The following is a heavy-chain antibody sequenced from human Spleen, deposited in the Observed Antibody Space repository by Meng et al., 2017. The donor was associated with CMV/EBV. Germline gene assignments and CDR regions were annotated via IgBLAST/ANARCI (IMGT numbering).Heavy chain of an antibody. D-gene: IGHD3-3*01. Sequence: SCKASGFTFSSNDMHWVRQTTGKGLEWVSAIGTAGDTYYPGSVKGRFTISRENAKNSFYLQMNSLRAGDTAVYYCARGPTYSDFWRGDPPHYGMEVWGQGTTVTVSS. V-gene: IGHV3-13*01. CDR2: IGTAGDT. J-gene: IGHJ6*02. CDR1: GFTFSSND. CDR3: ARGPTYSDFWRGDPPHYGMEV.